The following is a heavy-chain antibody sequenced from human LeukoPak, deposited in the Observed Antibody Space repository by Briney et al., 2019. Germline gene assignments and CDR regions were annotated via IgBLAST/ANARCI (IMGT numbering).Heavy chain of an antibody. CDR2: RFYSGST. D-gene: IGHD6-19*01. J-gene: IGHJ5*02. V-gene: IGHV4-39*01. CDR1: DGSISSNNDY. Sequence: PSETLSLTCTVSDGSISSNNDYWAWIRQPPGKGLEWIGSRFYSGSTYYNPSLKSRVIVSVDTSKNQFFLRLNSVTAADTAVYHCARHLAVAGTNYNWFDRWGQGTQVTVSS. CDR3: ARHLAVAGTNYNWFDR.